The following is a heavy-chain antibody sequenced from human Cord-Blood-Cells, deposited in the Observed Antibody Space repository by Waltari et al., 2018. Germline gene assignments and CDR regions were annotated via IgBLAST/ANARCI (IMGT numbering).Heavy chain of an antibody. CDR2: INPSGGST. CDR3: AREMGFDY. D-gene: IGHD1-26*01. J-gene: IGHJ4*02. V-gene: IGHV1-46*01. CDR1: GSTFTIYY. Sequence: QVQLAQSGAEVKRPWASVKVSCTASGSTFTIYYLHWVRQAPGQGLEWMGIINPSGGSTSYAQKFQGRVTMTRDTATSTFYMELSSLRSEDTAVYYCAREMGFDYWGQGTLVTVSS.